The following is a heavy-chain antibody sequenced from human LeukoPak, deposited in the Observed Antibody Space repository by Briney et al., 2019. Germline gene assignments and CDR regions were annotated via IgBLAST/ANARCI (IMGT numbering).Heavy chain of an antibody. CDR1: GFTFSSYS. Sequence: PGGSLRLSCAASGFTFSSYSMNWVRQAPGKGLEWVSYISSSSSTIYYADSVKGRFTISRDNAKNSLYLQMNSLRAEDTAVYYCARGPRGDYDFGPYYYYMDVWGKGTTVTVSS. D-gene: IGHD3-3*01. J-gene: IGHJ6*03. V-gene: IGHV3-48*01. CDR3: ARGPRGDYDFGPYYYYMDV. CDR2: ISSSSSTI.